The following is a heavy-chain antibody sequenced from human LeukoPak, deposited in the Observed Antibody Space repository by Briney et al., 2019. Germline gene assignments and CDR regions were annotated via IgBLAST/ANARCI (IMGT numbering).Heavy chain of an antibody. J-gene: IGHJ6*02. V-gene: IGHV3-7*01. CDR2: IKQDGSEK. CDR1: GFTVSSNY. CDR3: ARALGKLQPYYYYYGLDV. Sequence: PGGSLRLSCAASGFTVSSNYMSWVRQAPGKGLEWVASIKQDGSEKYYVDSVKGRFTVSRDNGKNSLYLQMNYLRVEDTAVYYCARALGKLQPYYYYYGLDVWGQGTTVTVSS. D-gene: IGHD5-24*01.